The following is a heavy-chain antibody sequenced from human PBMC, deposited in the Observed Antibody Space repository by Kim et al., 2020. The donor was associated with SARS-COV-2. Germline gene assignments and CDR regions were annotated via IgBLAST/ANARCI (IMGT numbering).Heavy chain of an antibody. J-gene: IGHJ6*02. Sequence: SVKGRFTISRDNSKNTLYLQMNSLRAEDTAVYYCAKGRERGAYYYYGMDVWGQGTTVTVSS. D-gene: IGHD3-10*01. V-gene: IGHV3-23*01. CDR3: AKGRERGAYYYYGMDV.